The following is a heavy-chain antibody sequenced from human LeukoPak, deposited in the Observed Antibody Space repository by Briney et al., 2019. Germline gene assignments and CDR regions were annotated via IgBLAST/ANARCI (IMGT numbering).Heavy chain of an antibody. D-gene: IGHD3-10*01. Sequence: GESLKISCKGSGYSFTSYWIGWVRQMPGKGLEWMGIIYPGDSDTRYSPSFQGQVTISADKSISTAYLQWSSLKASDTTMYYCARDYYGSGSHNWFDSWGQGTLVTVSS. CDR2: IYPGDSDT. J-gene: IGHJ5*01. V-gene: IGHV5-51*01. CDR3: ARDYYGSGSHNWFDS. CDR1: GYSFTSYW.